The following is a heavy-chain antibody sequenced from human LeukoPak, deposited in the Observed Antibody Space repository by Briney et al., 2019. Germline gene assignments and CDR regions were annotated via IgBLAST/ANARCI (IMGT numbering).Heavy chain of an antibody. V-gene: IGHV4-39*07. CDR1: GGSISSSSYY. D-gene: IGHD4-17*01. CDR3: ATYDGAATAGTFDY. J-gene: IGHJ4*02. CDR2: VYYTGTT. Sequence: PSETLSLTCTVSGGSISSSSYYWGWIRQPPGKGLEWIGCVYYTGTTIYSPSLKSRVTISLDTSKNSFSLKLTSVTPADTAVYYCATYDGAATAGTFDYWGQGSLVTVSS.